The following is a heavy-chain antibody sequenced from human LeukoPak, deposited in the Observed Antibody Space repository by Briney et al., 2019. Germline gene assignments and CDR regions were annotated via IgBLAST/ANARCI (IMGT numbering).Heavy chain of an antibody. V-gene: IGHV3-74*01. CDR1: GFSFSGHW. D-gene: IGHD2-2*01. Sequence: GGSLRLSCTASGFSFSGHWMHWARQLPGKGLVWVSRISPTGSTTSYADSVKGRFTVSRDNAKNTLYLQVNNLRAEDTAVYYCATDDKYAPSSWGQGTLVTVS. J-gene: IGHJ5*02. CDR2: ISPTGSTT. CDR3: ATDDKYAPSS.